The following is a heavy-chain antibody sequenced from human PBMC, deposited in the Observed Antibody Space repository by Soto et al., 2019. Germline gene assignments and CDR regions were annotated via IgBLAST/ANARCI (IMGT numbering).Heavy chain of an antibody. Sequence: PSETLSLTCTVSGGSISSGCYYWSWIRQHPGKGLEWIGYIYYIGSTYYNPSLKSRVTISVDTSKNQFSLKLSSVTAADTAVYYCATRVTYYYDSSGNDYFDYSCQVTLVTICS. D-gene: IGHD3-22*01. V-gene: IGHV4-31*03. CDR3: ATRVTYYYDSSGNDYFDY. CDR1: GGSISSGCYY. J-gene: IGHJ4*02. CDR2: IYYIGST.